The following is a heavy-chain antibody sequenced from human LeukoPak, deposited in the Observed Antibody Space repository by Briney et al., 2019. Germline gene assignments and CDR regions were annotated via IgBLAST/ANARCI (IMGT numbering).Heavy chain of an antibody. CDR3: ARTPRENSYYYYMDV. Sequence: SETLSLTFTVSGCSISSSSYYWGWIRQPPGEGLDWIGSIYYRGSTYYNPSLKSRVTISVDTSKNQFSLKLSSVTAADTAVYYCARTPRENSYYYYMDVWGKGTTVTVSS. V-gene: IGHV4-39*01. CDR2: IYYRGST. D-gene: IGHD2-15*01. J-gene: IGHJ6*03. CDR1: GCSISSSSYY.